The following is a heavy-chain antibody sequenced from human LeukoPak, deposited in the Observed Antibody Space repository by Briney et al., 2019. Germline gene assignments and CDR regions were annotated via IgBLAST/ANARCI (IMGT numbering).Heavy chain of an antibody. J-gene: IGHJ4*02. D-gene: IGHD6-19*01. CDR1: GFTFGSFS. CDR3: AKDVKPDSGRDVDY. CDR2: IYPSGDST. V-gene: IGHV3-23*01. Sequence: GGSLRLSCAASGFTFGSFSMNWVRQAPGKGLEWVSAIYPSGDSTYYADSVKGRFTISRDNSRNTPYLQMHSLSAEDTAVYYCAKDVKPDSGRDVDYWGQGTLVTVSS.